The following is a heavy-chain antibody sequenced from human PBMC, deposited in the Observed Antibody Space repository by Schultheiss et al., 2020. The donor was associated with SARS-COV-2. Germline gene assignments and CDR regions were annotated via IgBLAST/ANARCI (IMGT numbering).Heavy chain of an antibody. V-gene: IGHV1-2*02. CDR3: SRQDCSGGSCYSLFDY. CDR1: GFTFTSSA. J-gene: IGHJ4*02. Sequence: ASVKVSCKASGFTFTSSAMHWVRQAPGQGLGWMGWISPNSGGTHYAQNFQGRVTMTRDTSISTAYMELSRLRSDDTAVYYCSRQDCSGGSCYSLFDYWGQGTLVTVSS. D-gene: IGHD2-15*01. CDR2: ISPNSGGT.